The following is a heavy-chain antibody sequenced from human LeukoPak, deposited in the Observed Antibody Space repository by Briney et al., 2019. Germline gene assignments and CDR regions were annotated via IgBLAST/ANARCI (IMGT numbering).Heavy chain of an antibody. J-gene: IGHJ5*02. Sequence: SQTLSLTCAISGDSVSSNSVTWNWIRQSPSRGLEWLGRTYYGSTWYNDYAVSVRGRITVDPDTSKNQFSLHLNSVTPEDTAVYYCARRLTQYDCFDPWGQGILVTVSS. V-gene: IGHV6-1*01. CDR2: TYYGSTWYN. CDR1: GDSVSSNSVT. CDR3: ARRLTQYDCFDP. D-gene: IGHD2-2*01.